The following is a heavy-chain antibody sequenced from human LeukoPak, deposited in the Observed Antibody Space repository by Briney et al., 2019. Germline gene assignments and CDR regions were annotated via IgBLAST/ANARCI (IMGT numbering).Heavy chain of an antibody. Sequence: GESLKISCKGSGYSFTNYWIAWVRQMPGEGLEWMVIIYPGDSDTRYSPSFQGQVTISADRSITTAYLQWSSLKASDTAMYYCARLFGYSSSSGDYWGQGTLVTVSS. CDR1: GYSFTNYW. J-gene: IGHJ4*02. CDR2: IYPGDSDT. V-gene: IGHV5-51*01. CDR3: ARLFGYSSSSGDY. D-gene: IGHD6-13*01.